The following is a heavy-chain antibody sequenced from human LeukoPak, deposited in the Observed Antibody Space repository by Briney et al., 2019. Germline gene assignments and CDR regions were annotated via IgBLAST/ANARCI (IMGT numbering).Heavy chain of an antibody. D-gene: IGHD3-10*01. J-gene: IGHJ4*02. CDR2: VRNDGGDK. CDR1: GFIFSDYG. V-gene: IGHV3-30*02. CDR3: AKHYYGSGSQKYYFDY. Sequence: AGPLRLSCAASGFIFSDYGMHWVRQAPGKGLEWVTMVRNDGGDKYYADSVRGRFTISRYNSKNTLYLQMNSLRPEDTAVYYCAKHYYGSGSQKYYFDYWGQGTLVTVSS.